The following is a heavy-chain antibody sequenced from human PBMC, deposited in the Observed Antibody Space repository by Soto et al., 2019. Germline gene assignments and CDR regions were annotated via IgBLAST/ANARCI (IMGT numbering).Heavy chain of an antibody. D-gene: IGHD3-22*01. CDR2: ISSSGSTI. J-gene: IGHJ4*02. CDR1: GLTFSDYY. V-gene: IGHV3-11*01. CDR3: ATEPMQYYYDSSGYPAD. Sequence: GGSLRLSCAASGLTFSDYYMSWIRQAPGKGLEWVSYISSSGSTIYYADPVKGRFTISRDNAKNSLYLQMNSLRAEDTAVYYCATEPMQYYYDSSGYPADWGQGTLVTVSS.